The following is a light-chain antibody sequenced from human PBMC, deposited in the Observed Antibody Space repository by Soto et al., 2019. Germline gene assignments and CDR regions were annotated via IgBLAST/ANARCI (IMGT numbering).Light chain of an antibody. CDR3: QQYNSYWT. CDR1: QSISSW. J-gene: IGKJ1*01. CDR2: KAS. V-gene: IGKV1-5*03. Sequence: IHMSHSPSTLSASVLYRVSITFRASQSISSWLAWYQQKPGKAPKLLIYKASSLESGVPSRFSGSGSGTEFTLTISSLQPDDFATYYCQQYNSYWTFGQGTKVDNK.